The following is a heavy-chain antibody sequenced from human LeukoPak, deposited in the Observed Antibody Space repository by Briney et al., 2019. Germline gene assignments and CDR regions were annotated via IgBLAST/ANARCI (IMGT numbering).Heavy chain of an antibody. CDR2: ISGSGGST. J-gene: IGHJ4*02. D-gene: IGHD6-19*01. CDR1: GFTFSSYA. V-gene: IGHV3-23*01. CDR3: AKSSLRRKYGSGLGYFDY. Sequence: PGGSLRLSCAASGFTFSSYAMSWVRQAPGKGLEWVSAISGSGGSTYYADSVKGRFTISRDNSKNTLYLQMNSLRAEDTAVYYCAKSSLRRKYGSGLGYFDYWGQGTLVTVSS.